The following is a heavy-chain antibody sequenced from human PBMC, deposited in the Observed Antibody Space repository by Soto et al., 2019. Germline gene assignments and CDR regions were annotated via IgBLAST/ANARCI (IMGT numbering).Heavy chain of an antibody. J-gene: IGHJ6*03. D-gene: IGHD2-2*01. CDR3: ARGGYCSSTSCYDYYYYYMDV. V-gene: IGHV1-8*01. Sequence: ASVKVSCKASGYTFTSYDINWVRQATGQGLEWMGWMNPNSGNTGYAQKFQGRVTMTRNTSISTACMELSSLRSEDTAVYYCARGGYCSSTSCYDYYYYYMDVWGKGTTVTVSS. CDR2: MNPNSGNT. CDR1: GYTFTSYD.